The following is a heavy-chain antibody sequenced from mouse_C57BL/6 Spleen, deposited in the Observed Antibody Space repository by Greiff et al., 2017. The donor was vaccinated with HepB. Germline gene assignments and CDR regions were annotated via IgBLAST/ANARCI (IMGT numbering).Heavy chain of an antibody. CDR2: IWTGGGT. V-gene: IGHV2-9-1*01. D-gene: IGHD2-3*01. CDR3: ARIYDGYYGGFFAY. J-gene: IGHJ3*01. Sequence: VQLQESGPGLVAPSQSLSITCTVSGFSLTSYAISWVRQPPGKGLEWLGVIWTGGGTNYNSALKSRLSISKDNSKSQVFLKMNSLQTDDTARYYCARIYDGYYGGFFAYWGQGTLVTVSA. CDR1: GFSLTSYA.